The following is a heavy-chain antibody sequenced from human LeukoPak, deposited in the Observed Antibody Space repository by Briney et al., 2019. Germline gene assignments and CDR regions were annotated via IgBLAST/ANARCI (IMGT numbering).Heavy chain of an antibody. CDR1: GGSISSYY. CDR2: IYYSGST. V-gene: IGHV4-59*08. CDR3: ARHFLGSSWVDY. D-gene: IGHD6-13*01. Sequence: SETLSLTCTVSGGSISSYYGSWIRQPPGKGPEWIGYIYYSGSTNYNPSLKSRVTISVDTSKNQFSLKLSSVTAADTAVYYCARHFLGSSWVDYWGQGTLVTVSS. J-gene: IGHJ4*02.